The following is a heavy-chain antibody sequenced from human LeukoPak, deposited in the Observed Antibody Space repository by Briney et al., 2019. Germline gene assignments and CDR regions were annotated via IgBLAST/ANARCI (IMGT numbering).Heavy chain of an antibody. D-gene: IGHD6-19*01. Sequence: SETLSLTCTVSGGSISTYYWSWIRQPPGKGLEWIGYIYYSGSTNYNPSLRSRVTISVDTSKSQFSLKLRSVTAADTAVYYCARGHYSSGWYTPLSFDYWGQGTLVTVSS. CDR2: IYYSGST. J-gene: IGHJ4*02. CDR3: ARGHYSSGWYTPLSFDY. CDR1: GGSISTYY. V-gene: IGHV4-59*01.